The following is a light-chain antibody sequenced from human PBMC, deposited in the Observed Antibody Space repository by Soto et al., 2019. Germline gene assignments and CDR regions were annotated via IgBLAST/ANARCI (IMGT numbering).Light chain of an antibody. V-gene: IGKV1-5*01. Sequence: DIQMTQSPSTLSASVGDRVTITCRASQSINNWLAWYQQKPGKAPKLLIYDASSLESGVPSRFSGSGSGTEFTLTISSLQPDDFATYYCQQYHSYLQVTFGPGTKVDIK. CDR1: QSINNW. J-gene: IGKJ3*01. CDR3: QQYHSYLQVT. CDR2: DAS.